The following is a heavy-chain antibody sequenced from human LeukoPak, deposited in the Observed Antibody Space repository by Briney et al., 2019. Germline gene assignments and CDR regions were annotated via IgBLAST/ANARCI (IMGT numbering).Heavy chain of an antibody. CDR2: IKSKTDGGTT. J-gene: IGHJ4*02. Sequence: GGSLRLSCAASGFTFSNAWMSWVRQAPGKGLEWVGRIKSKTDGGTTDYAAPVKGRFTISRDDSKNTLYLQMNSLKTEDTAVYYCTTEIMVRGLRDYWGQGTLVTVSS. V-gene: IGHV3-15*01. CDR3: TTEIMVRGLRDY. CDR1: GFTFSNAW. D-gene: IGHD3-10*01.